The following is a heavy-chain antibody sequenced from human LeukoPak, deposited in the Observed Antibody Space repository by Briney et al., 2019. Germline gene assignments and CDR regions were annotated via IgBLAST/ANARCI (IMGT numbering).Heavy chain of an antibody. CDR1: GYSISSGYY. Sequence: SETLSLTCTVSGYSISSGYYWGWIRQTPGKGLEWIGSIYHSGKTYYNPSLKSRVTISIDTSKNQFSLKLSSVTAADTAVYYCARRWSSGWYRPLDYWGQGTLVTVSS. J-gene: IGHJ4*02. V-gene: IGHV4-38-2*02. D-gene: IGHD6-19*01. CDR2: IYHSGKT. CDR3: ARRWSSGWYRPLDY.